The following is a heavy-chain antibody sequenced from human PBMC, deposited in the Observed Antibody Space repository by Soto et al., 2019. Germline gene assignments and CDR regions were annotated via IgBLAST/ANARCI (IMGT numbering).Heavy chain of an antibody. Sequence: SETLSLTCTVSGGSISSGGYYWSWIRQHPGKGLEWIGYIYYSGSTYYNPSLKSRVTISVDTSKNQFSLKLSSVTAADTAVYYCARGGAARPYYFDYWGQGTLVTVPQ. CDR3: ARGGAARPYYFDY. D-gene: IGHD6-6*01. V-gene: IGHV4-31*03. CDR2: IYYSGST. J-gene: IGHJ4*02. CDR1: GGSISSGGYY.